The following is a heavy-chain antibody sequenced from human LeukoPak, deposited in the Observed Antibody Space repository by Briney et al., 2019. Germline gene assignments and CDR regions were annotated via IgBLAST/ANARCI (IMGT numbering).Heavy chain of an antibody. CDR1: GYTFTSYD. CDR2: MNPNSGNT. J-gene: IGHJ6*03. Sequence: ASVKVSCKASGYTFTSYDINWVRQATGQGGEWMGWMNPNSGNTGYAQKFQGRVTMTRNTSISTAYMELSSLRSEDTAVYYCARGRWGSHSGYLYYYYYYMDVWGKGTTVTVSS. CDR3: ARGRWGSHSGYLYYYYYYMDV. V-gene: IGHV1-8*01. D-gene: IGHD5-12*01.